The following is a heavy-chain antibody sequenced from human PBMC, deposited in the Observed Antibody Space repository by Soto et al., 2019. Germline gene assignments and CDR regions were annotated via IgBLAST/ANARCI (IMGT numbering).Heavy chain of an antibody. J-gene: IGHJ6*02. CDR2: LWSDGSNK. V-gene: IGHV3-30*02. CDR1: GFIFRNYG. D-gene: IGHD4-4*01. CDR3: AKSRDGYSFYFYYGMDV. Sequence: GGSLRLSCVASGFIFRNYGLHWVRQAPGKGLEWVAVLWSDGSNKYYADSVKGRFTISRDNSKNTLYLQMNSLTGDDTAVYYCAKSRDGYSFYFYYGMDVWGQGTTVTVSS.